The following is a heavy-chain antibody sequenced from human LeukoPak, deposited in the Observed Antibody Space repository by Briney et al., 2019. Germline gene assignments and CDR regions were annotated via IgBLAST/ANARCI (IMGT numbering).Heavy chain of an antibody. V-gene: IGHV1-2*02. J-gene: IGHJ4*02. CDR1: GYTFTGYY. CDR3: ARGGDSSGYLFDY. D-gene: IGHD3-22*01. CDR2: INPNSGGT. Sequence: ASVKASCNASGYTFTGYYMHWVRPAPGQGLEWMGWINPNSGGTSYAQKFQGRVTMTRDTSTSTVYMELSSLRSEDTAVYYCARGGDSSGYLFDYWGQGTLVTVSS.